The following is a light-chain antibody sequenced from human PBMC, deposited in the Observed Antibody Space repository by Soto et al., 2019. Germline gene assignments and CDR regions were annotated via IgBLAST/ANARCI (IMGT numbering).Light chain of an antibody. Sequence: DIQMSPSPSSPFSSFRDRGTNTFPASQDISNYLNWYQQKPGKAPKLLIYDASNLETGVPSRFSGSGSGTDFTFTISSLQPEDIATYYCQQYDNIPITFGGGTKVDIK. CDR1: QDISNY. CDR3: QQYDNIPIT. J-gene: IGKJ4*01. CDR2: DAS. V-gene: IGKV1-33*01.